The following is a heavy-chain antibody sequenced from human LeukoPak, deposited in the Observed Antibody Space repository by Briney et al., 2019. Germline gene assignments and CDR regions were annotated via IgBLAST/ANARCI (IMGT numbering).Heavy chain of an antibody. V-gene: IGHV4-59*01. J-gene: IGHJ5*02. CDR1: GGSITNDY. D-gene: IGHD6-19*01. CDR3: ARPQWLVTKGPWFDP. Sequence: PSETLSLTCTVSGGSITNDYWSWIRQPPGKGLEWIGYIFYTGSTNYNPSLKSRVTISVDTSKNQFSLKLSSVTAADTAVYYCARPQWLVTKGPWFDPWGQGTLVTVSS. CDR2: IFYTGST.